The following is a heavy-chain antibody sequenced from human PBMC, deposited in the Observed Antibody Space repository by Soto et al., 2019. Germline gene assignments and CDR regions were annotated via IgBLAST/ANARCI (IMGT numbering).Heavy chain of an antibody. CDR1: GGSISNYY. Sequence: WETLSLTCTVSGGSISNYYWSWLRQPPGKGLEWIGYIYDSVTTNSRPSLQNRVTISIDTSKNQFSLKLSSVTAADTAVYYCARARITMVREVIKYNMDVWGQGTTVTVSS. CDR2: IYDSVTT. V-gene: IGHV4-59*01. J-gene: IGHJ6*02. D-gene: IGHD3-10*01. CDR3: ARARITMVREVIKYNMDV.